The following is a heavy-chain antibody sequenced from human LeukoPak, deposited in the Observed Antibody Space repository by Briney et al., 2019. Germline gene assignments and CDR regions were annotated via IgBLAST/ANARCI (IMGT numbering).Heavy chain of an antibody. Sequence: PGGSLRLSCAASGFTFSTYRMNWVRQAPGKGLEWVSCISSSSTYIYSADSMKGRFTISRDNAKNSLYLQMNSLRAEDTAVYYCARARPSPTFNPYYGMDVWGQGTTVTVSS. V-gene: IGHV3-21*01. J-gene: IGHJ6*02. CDR3: ARARPSPTFNPYYGMDV. D-gene: IGHD5-24*01. CDR1: GFTFSTYR. CDR2: ISSSSTYI.